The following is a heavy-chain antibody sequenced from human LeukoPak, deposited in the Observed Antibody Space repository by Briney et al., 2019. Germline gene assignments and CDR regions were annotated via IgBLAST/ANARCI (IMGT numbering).Heavy chain of an antibody. J-gene: IGHJ4*02. D-gene: IGHD2-2*01. CDR1: GLTFNSYA. Sequence: PGGSLRLSCAASGLTFNSYAMNWVRQAQGKGLEWVSYISSSSNTIYYADSVKGRFTISRDNAKNSLYLEMHSLRAEDSAVYYCAPGYCTSSSCSHYFEHWGQGTLVTVSS. V-gene: IGHV3-48*01. CDR2: ISSSSNTI. CDR3: APGYCTSSSCSHYFEH.